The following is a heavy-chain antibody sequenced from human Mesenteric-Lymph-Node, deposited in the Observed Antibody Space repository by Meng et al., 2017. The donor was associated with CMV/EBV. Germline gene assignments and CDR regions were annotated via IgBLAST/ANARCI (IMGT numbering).Heavy chain of an antibody. J-gene: IGHJ5*02. V-gene: IGHV4-34*01. CDR2: INHSGST. CDR3: ARLRIAGRWFDP. D-gene: IGHD1-26*01. Sequence: ESLKISCAVYGGSFSGYYWSWIRQPPGKGLEWIGEINHSGSTNYNPSLKSRVTISVDTSKNQFSLKLSSVTAADTAVYYCARLRIAGRWFDPWGQGTLVTVSS. CDR1: GGSFSGYY.